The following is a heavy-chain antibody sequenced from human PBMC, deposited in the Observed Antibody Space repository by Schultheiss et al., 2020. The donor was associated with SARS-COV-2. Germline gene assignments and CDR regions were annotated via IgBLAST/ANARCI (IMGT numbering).Heavy chain of an antibody. CDR2: IYSGGYT. J-gene: IGHJ4*02. V-gene: IGHV3-66*02. CDR3: AREWYDSSGYYFAQYYFDY. D-gene: IGHD3-22*01. CDR1: GFSVSTSY. Sequence: GGSLRLSCAASGFSVSTSYMTWVRQAPGKGLEWVAHIYSGGYTLYADSVEGRFTISRDNSKNTLYLQMNSLRTEDTAVYYCAREWYDSSGYYFAQYYFDYWGQGTLVTVSS.